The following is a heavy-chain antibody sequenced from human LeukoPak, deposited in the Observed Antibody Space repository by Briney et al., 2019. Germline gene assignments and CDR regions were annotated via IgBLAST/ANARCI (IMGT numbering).Heavy chain of an antibody. CDR3: ARGTSYDAFDI. D-gene: IGHD3-10*01. CDR1: GGTFSSYA. V-gene: IGHV1-69*04. J-gene: IGHJ3*02. CDR2: IIPILGIA. Sequence: GASVKVSCKASGGTFSSYAISWVRQAPGQGLEWMGRIIPILGIANYAQKFQGRVTITTDESTSTAYMELSSLRSEDTAVYYCARGTSYDAFDIWGQGTMVTVSS.